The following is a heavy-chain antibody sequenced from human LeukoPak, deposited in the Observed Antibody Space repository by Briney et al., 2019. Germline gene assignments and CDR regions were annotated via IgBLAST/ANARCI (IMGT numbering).Heavy chain of an antibody. CDR1: GLSFSSYG. J-gene: IGHJ4*02. D-gene: IGHD5/OR15-5a*01. Sequence: GGSLRLSCAASGLSFSSYGMHWVRQAPGKGLEWISGISNTGNVFYTDSVMGRFTISRDNAKNSVYLQMNSLRGEDTAVYHCEISPRIAVSTWGQGTLVTVSS. CDR3: EISPRIAVST. CDR2: ISNTGNV. V-gene: IGHV3-21*05.